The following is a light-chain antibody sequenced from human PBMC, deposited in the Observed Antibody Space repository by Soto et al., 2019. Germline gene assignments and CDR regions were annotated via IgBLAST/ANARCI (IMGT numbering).Light chain of an antibody. Sequence: QSVVTQPPSVSGAPGQRVTISCTGSSSNIGAGYDVHWYQQLPGTAPKVLIDANRNRPSGVPDRFSGSRSATSASLAITGLQAEDEADYYCQSYDSSLSGSYVFGAGTKLTVL. CDR3: QSYDSSLSGSYV. V-gene: IGLV1-40*01. CDR2: ANR. J-gene: IGLJ1*01. CDR1: SSNIGAGYD.